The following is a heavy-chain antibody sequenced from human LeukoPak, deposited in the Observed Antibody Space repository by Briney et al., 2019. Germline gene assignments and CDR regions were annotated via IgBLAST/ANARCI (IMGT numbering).Heavy chain of an antibody. CDR2: TSSDLNVK. J-gene: IGHJ4*02. CDR1: GFTFSSYW. D-gene: IGHD3-10*01. V-gene: IGHV3-30*03. Sequence: GGSLRLSCAASGFTFSSYWMNWARQAPGKGLEWVAVTSSDLNVKLYADSVKGRFTISRDNSRSTLYLQMNSLRPEDTAIYYCAREGYYGSGSPPSLYFDYWGQGTLVTVSS. CDR3: AREGYYGSGSPPSLYFDY.